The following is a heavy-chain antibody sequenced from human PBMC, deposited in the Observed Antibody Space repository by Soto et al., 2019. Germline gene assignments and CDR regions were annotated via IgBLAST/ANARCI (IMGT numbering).Heavy chain of an antibody. Sequence: SVTVSCQASGGTFSSYAIIWVRQAPGQGLEWMGGIIPIFGTANYAQKFQGRVTITADESTSTAYMELSSLRSEDTAVYYCARVSPSYSYGEDLDYWGQGTLVTVS. CDR1: GGTFSSYA. CDR3: ARVSPSYSYGEDLDY. V-gene: IGHV1-69*13. D-gene: IGHD5-18*01. CDR2: IIPIFGTA. J-gene: IGHJ4*02.